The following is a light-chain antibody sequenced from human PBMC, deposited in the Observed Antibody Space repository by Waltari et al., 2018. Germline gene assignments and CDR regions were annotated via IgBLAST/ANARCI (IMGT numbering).Light chain of an antibody. CDR1: QSLLDNSNDKNY. V-gene: IGKV4-1*01. CDR3: QQYYSSRT. J-gene: IGKJ1*01. CDR2: WAS. Sequence: DVVMAQSSYSLAVSLCVCVTIKYTSSQSLLDNSNDKNYVAWYQQQPGQPPKLLFYWASTRHSGVPDRFSGSAAATYFTLTISSLQAEDVAVYYRQQYYSSRTFGQGTRVEIK.